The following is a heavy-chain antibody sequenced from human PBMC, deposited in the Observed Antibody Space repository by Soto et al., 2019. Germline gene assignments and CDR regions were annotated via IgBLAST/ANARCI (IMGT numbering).Heavy chain of an antibody. CDR1: GGSISSEYYH. Sequence: QVQLQQSGPGLVKPSQTLSLTCSVSGGSISSEYYHWTWIRQSPGKGLEWIGYIHYSGSILYNPSFKSRITMSVDTSKNQFSLQVSSVSAADTAVYFCAREDDGGDRDYYGLDVWGQGTTVTVSS. V-gene: IGHV4-30-4*08. CDR3: AREDDGGDRDYYGLDV. CDR2: IHYSGSI. J-gene: IGHJ6*02. D-gene: IGHD2-21*02.